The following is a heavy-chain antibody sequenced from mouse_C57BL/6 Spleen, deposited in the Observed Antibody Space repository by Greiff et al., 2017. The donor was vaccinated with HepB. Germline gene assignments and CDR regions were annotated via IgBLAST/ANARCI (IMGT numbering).Heavy chain of an antibody. Sequence: DVKLVESGPGLVKPSQSLSLTCSVTGYSITSGYYWNWIRQFPGNKLEWMGYISYDGSNNYNPSLKNRISITRDTSKNQFFLKLNSVTTEDTATYYCARDLLYYYGSGWYFDYWGQGTTLTVSS. CDR3: ARDLLYYYGSGWYFDY. CDR1: GYSITSGYY. CDR2: ISYDGSN. D-gene: IGHD1-1*01. J-gene: IGHJ2*01. V-gene: IGHV3-6*01.